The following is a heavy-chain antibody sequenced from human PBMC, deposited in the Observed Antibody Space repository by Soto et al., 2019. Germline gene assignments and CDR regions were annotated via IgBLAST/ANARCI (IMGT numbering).Heavy chain of an antibody. Sequence: QVQLVQSGAEVKKPGSSVKVSCKASGGTFSSYTISWVRQAPGQGLEWMGRIIPILGIANYAQKFQGRVTINADKSTGTAYMELSSLRSEDTAVYYCASSSSPDYYDSSGYPGYWGQGTLVTVSS. CDR2: IIPILGIA. V-gene: IGHV1-69*02. J-gene: IGHJ4*02. CDR3: ASSSSPDYYDSSGYPGY. CDR1: GGTFSSYT. D-gene: IGHD3-22*01.